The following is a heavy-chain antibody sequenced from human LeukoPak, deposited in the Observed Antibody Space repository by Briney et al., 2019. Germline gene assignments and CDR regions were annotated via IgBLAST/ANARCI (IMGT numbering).Heavy chain of an antibody. V-gene: IGHV3-23*01. D-gene: IGHD6-13*01. Sequence: GGSLSLSCAASGFTFSSYAMSWVRQAPGKGLGWVSAISGSGGSTYYADSVKGLFTISRDNSKNTLYLQMNSLRAEDTAVYYCAKDLRQQLVFGGQGTLVTVSS. CDR1: GFTFSSYA. CDR2: ISGSGGST. CDR3: AKDLRQQLVF. J-gene: IGHJ4*02.